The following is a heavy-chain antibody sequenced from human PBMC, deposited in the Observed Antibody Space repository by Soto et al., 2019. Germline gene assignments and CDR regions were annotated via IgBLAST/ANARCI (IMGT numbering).Heavy chain of an antibody. D-gene: IGHD3-22*01. V-gene: IGHV6-1*01. Sequence: SQTLSLTCAISGDSVSSNSAAWNWIRQSPSRGLEWLGRTYYRSKWYNDYAVSVKSRITINPDTSKNQFSLQLNSVTPEDTAVYYCARLQYYYDSSGYSVDYYYYGMDVWGPGITVTVSS. CDR3: ARLQYYYDSSGYSVDYYYYGMDV. J-gene: IGHJ6*02. CDR1: GDSVSSNSAA. CDR2: TYYRSKWYN.